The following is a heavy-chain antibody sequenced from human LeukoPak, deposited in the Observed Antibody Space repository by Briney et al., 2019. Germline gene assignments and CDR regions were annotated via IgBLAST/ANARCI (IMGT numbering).Heavy chain of an antibody. V-gene: IGHV1-69*04. CDR1: GGTFSSYA. CDR2: IIPILGIA. CDR3: ARGDHYYGSGSYYNDY. Sequence: SVKVSCKASGGTFSSYAISWVRQAPGQGLEWMGRIIPILGIANYAQKFQGRVTITADKSTSTAYMELSSLRSEDTAVYYCARGDHYYGSGSYYNDYWGQGTLVTVSS. J-gene: IGHJ4*02. D-gene: IGHD3-10*01.